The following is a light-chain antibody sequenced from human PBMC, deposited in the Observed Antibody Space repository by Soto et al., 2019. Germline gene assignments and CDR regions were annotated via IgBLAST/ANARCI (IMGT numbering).Light chain of an antibody. J-gene: IGKJ3*01. CDR3: QHYGSSSPFT. CDR2: DAS. Sequence: EIVLTQSPATLSLSPGERATLSCGASQSVSSSYLAWYQQKPGLAPRLLIYDASSRATGIPDRFSGGGSGTYSTLTTGSLEPEAFAVYYCQHYGSSSPFTFAPGNKVDIK. CDR1: QSVSSSY. V-gene: IGKV3D-20*01.